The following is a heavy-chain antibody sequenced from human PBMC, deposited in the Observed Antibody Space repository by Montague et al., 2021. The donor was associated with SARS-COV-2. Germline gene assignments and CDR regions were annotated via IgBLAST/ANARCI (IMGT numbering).Heavy chain of an antibody. CDR3: VRAESYDSSGFLNDPFDV. D-gene: IGHD3-22*01. CDR1: GFSIGSGDY. Sequence: SETLSLTCTVSGFSIGSGDYWGWIRQPPGKGLEWIGSIYHSGTTYYNPSLQSRLTMSIDTSTNQFSLRLTSVTAADTAVFFCVRAESYDSSGFLNDPFDVWGQGTMVTVSS. V-gene: IGHV4-38-2*02. J-gene: IGHJ3*01. CDR2: IYHSGTT.